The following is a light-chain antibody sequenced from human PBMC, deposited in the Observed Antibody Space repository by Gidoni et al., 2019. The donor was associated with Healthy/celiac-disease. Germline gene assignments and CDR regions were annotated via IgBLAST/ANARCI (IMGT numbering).Light chain of an antibody. V-gene: IGLV3-21*02. CDR2: DDS. J-gene: IGLJ2*01. Sequence: SYVLTEPPSVSVAPGQTARLPCGGNNIGSKSVHWYQQQPGQAPVLVVYDDSDRPSGIPERFSGSNSGNTATLTISRVEAGDEADYYCQLWDSSSDPYVVFGGGTKLTVL. CDR1: NIGSKS. CDR3: QLWDSSSDPYVV.